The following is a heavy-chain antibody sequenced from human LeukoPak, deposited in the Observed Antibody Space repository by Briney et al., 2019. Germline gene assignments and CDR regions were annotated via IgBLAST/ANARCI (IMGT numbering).Heavy chain of an antibody. CDR3: IKDMGFDLLKDAFDL. CDR1: GFSLDDYA. J-gene: IGHJ3*01. CDR2: ISWDGNIQ. D-gene: IGHD3-9*01. V-gene: IGHV3-9*01. Sequence: SLRLSCLGSGFSLDDYAMHWVRQVPGKGPEWVSSISWDGNIQAYADSAKGRFTISRDNAKNSLFLQMNSLRAEDTALYYCIKDMGFDLLKDAFDLWGQGTMVTV.